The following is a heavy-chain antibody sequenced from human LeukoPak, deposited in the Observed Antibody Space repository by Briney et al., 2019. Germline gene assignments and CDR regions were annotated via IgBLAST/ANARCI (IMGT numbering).Heavy chain of an antibody. D-gene: IGHD5-12*01. Sequence: SETLSLTCTVSGGSISSYYWSWIRQPPGKGLEWIGYIYYSGSTNYNPSLKSRVTISVDTSKNQFSLKLSSVTAADTAVYYCARVSGDIVAYFDYWGQGTLVTVSS. CDR3: ARVSGDIVAYFDY. J-gene: IGHJ4*02. V-gene: IGHV4-59*01. CDR2: IYYSGST. CDR1: GGSISSYY.